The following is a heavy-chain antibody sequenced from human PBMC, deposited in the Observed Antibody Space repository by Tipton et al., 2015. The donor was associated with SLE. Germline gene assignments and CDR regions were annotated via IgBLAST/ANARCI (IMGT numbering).Heavy chain of an antibody. CDR2: LYYSGST. J-gene: IGHJ4*02. Sequence: LRLSCTVSGGSISSYYWSWIRQPPGKGLEWIGNLYYSGSTNYNPSLKSRVTMSVDTSKNQFSLRLSSVTAADTAMYFCAREVRQLLIYFDSCGQGTLVTVSS. V-gene: IGHV4-59*12. CDR3: AREVRQLLIYFDS. D-gene: IGHD2-2*01. CDR1: GGSISSYY.